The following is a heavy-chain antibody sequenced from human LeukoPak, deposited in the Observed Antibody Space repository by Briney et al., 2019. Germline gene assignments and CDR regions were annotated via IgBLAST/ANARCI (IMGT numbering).Heavy chain of an antibody. J-gene: IGHJ3*02. Sequence: SETLSLTCTVSGGSISSYYWSWIRQPPGKGLEWIGYIYYSGSTNYNPSLKSRVTISVDTSKNQFSLKLSSVTAADTAVYYCARTYSYAFDIWGQGTVVTVSS. CDR3: ARTYSYAFDI. V-gene: IGHV4-59*01. D-gene: IGHD2-15*01. CDR2: IYYSGST. CDR1: GGSISSYY.